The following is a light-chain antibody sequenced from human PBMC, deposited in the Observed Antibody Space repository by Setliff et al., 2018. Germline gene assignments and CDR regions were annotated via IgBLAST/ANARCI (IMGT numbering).Light chain of an antibody. J-gene: IGLJ1*01. Sequence: QSVLTQPPSASGSPGQSVTISCTGTSNDVWGHNYVSWYQQHPGKAPQLIIYDVTKRPSGVPDRFSGPKSGNTASLTVSGLQAEDEADYYCSSYADSNIFLFGTGTKVTVL. CDR3: SSYADSNIFL. CDR2: DVT. V-gene: IGLV2-8*01. CDR1: SNDVWGHNY.